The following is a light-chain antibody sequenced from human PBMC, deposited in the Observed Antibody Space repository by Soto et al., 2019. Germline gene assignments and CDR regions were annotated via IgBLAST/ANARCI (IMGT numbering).Light chain of an antibody. CDR1: QGISSY. J-gene: IGKJ1*01. CDR3: QQYYSYPWT. CDR2: AAS. Sequence: AIRMTQSPSSLSASTGDRVTITCRASQGISSYLAWYHQKPGKAPKLLIYAASTLQSGVPSRFSGSGSGTDFTLTISCLQSEDFATYYCQQYYSYPWTLGQGTKVDIK. V-gene: IGKV1-8*01.